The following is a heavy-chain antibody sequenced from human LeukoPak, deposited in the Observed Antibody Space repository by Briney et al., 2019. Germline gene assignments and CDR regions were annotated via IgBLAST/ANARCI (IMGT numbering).Heavy chain of an antibody. V-gene: IGHV4-59*08. D-gene: IGHD1-26*01. CDR3: ARHREGAFDI. J-gene: IGHJ3*02. CDR2: IYHSGTT. Sequence: PSETLSLTCTVSGGSISSYYWSWIRQSPGKGLEWIGFIYHSGTTNYNPSHRSRVTMSVDTSKNQFSLKLSSVTAADTAVYYCARHREGAFDIWGLGTVITVSS. CDR1: GGSISSYY.